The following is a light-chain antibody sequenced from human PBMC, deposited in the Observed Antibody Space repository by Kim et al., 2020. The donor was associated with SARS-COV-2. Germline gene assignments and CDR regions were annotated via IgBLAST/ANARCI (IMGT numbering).Light chain of an antibody. CDR1: SSNIGSNT. CDR3: AAWDDSLNGPV. V-gene: IGLV1-44*01. CDR2: SNN. Sequence: QSVLTQPPSASGTPGQRVTISCSGSSSNIGSNTVNWYQQLPGTAPKLLIYSNNQRPSGLPDRFSGSKSGTSASLAISGLQSEDEADYYCAAWDDSLNGPVFGTGTKVTVL. J-gene: IGLJ1*01.